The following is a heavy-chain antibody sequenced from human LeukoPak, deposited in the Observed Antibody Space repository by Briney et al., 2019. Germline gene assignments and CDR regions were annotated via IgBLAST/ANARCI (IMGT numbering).Heavy chain of an antibody. CDR3: ARHGNWNSRQYYFDY. V-gene: IGHV4-59*08. CDR1: GASIKTYY. CDR2: IGST. J-gene: IGHJ4*02. D-gene: IGHD1-7*01. Sequence: SETLSLTCTVSGASIKTYYWSWIRQPPGKGLEWVGHIGSTNYNPSLKSRVTISVDTSKNQFSLMLTSVTAADTAVYYCARHGNWNSRQYYFDYWGQGTLVTVSS.